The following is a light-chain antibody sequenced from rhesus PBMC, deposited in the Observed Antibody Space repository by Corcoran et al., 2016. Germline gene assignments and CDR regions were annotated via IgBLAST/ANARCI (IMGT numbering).Light chain of an antibody. J-gene: IGKJ1*01. CDR1: QSLLQSDGYTY. CDR3: MQSIQVPWT. Sequence: DIVMTQTPLSLPLTPGEPASISCRSSQSLLQSDGYTYLDWYLQKPGQSPRLLIYKVTNRESGGPDRFSGGGSGTDFTLKISRVEPEDVGVYYCMQSIQVPWTFGQGTKVEIK. CDR2: KVT. V-gene: IGKV2S2*01.